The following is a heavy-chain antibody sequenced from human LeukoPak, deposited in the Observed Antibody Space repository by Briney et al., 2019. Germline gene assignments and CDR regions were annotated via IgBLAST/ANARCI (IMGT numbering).Heavy chain of an antibody. CDR2: ISAYNGNT. Sequence: ASVKVSCKASGYTFTSYGISWVRQAPGQGLEWMGWISAYNGNTNYAQKLQGRVTVTTDTSTSIVYMELRSLRSEDTAVYYCAAIGKTYSNYFDYWGQGTLVTVSS. CDR3: AAIGKTYSNYFDY. D-gene: IGHD4-11*01. CDR1: GYTFTSYG. V-gene: IGHV1-18*01. J-gene: IGHJ4*02.